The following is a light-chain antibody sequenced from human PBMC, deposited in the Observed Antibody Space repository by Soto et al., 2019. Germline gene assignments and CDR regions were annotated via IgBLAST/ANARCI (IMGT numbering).Light chain of an antibody. CDR1: PSVGSHF. CDR2: IAS. V-gene: IGKV3-20*01. J-gene: IGKJ1*01. CDR3: QQYGTSPWT. Sequence: IVLTQSPGTLSLFPGGRATLSCRASPSVGSHFFAWYQQKPGQAPRLLIYIASGRAAGIPDRFSGSGSGTDFTLTISRVEPEDFAVYYCQQYGTSPWTFGQGTKVEIK.